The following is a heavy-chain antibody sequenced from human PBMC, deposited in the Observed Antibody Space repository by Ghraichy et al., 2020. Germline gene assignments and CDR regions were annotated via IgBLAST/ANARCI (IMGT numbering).Heavy chain of an antibody. V-gene: IGHV4-59*01. D-gene: IGHD3-3*01. Sequence: SETLSLTCTVSGGSINNYYWSWIRQPPGKGLEWIGFIYYSGGANYNPSLKSRATISVDASMTQFSLRLSSVTAADTAVYYCARDRAVFGTGGMDVWGQGTTATASS. CDR2: IYYSGGA. CDR1: GGSINNYY. CDR3: ARDRAVFGTGGMDV. J-gene: IGHJ6*02.